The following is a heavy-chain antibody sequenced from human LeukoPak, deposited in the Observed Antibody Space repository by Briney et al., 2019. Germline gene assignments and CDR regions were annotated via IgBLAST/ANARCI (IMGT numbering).Heavy chain of an antibody. Sequence: GGSLRLSCAASGFTFSSYSMNWVRQAPGKGLEWVSYISSSSSTIYYADSVKGRFTISRDNAKNSLYLQMNSLRAEDTAVYYCARGGDYSGSYYEFLDFDYWGQGTLVTVSS. J-gene: IGHJ4*02. V-gene: IGHV3-48*04. CDR3: ARGGDYSGSYYEFLDFDY. CDR1: GFTFSSYS. D-gene: IGHD1-26*01. CDR2: ISSSSSTI.